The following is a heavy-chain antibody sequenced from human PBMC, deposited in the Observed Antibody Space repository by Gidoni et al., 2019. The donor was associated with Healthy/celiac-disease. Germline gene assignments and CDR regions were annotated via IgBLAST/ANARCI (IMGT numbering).Heavy chain of an antibody. D-gene: IGHD3-22*01. J-gene: IGHJ6*02. CDR1: GGSISSSSYY. CDR3: AREGSDYYDSSGYYYYYYYGMDV. V-gene: IGHV4-39*07. CDR2: IYYSGST. Sequence: QLQLQESGPGLVKPSETLSLTCTVPGGSISSSSYYWGWIRQPPGKGLEWIGSIYYSGSTYYNPSLKSRVTISVDTSKNQFSLKRSSVTAADTAVYYCAREGSDYYDSSGYYYYYYYGMDVWGQGTTVTVSS.